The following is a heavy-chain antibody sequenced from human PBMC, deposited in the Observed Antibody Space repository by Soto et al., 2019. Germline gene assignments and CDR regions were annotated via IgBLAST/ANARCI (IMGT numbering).Heavy chain of an antibody. CDR1: GGTFSSYA. V-gene: IGHV1-69*13. Sequence: GASVKVSCKASGGTFSSYAISWVRQAPRQGLEWMGGIIPIFGTANYAQKFQGRVTITADESTSTAYMELSSLRSEDTAVYYCARQVTIFGVVIIQSYFDYWGQGTLVTVSS. J-gene: IGHJ4*02. CDR3: ARQVTIFGVVIIQSYFDY. D-gene: IGHD3-3*01. CDR2: IIPIFGTA.